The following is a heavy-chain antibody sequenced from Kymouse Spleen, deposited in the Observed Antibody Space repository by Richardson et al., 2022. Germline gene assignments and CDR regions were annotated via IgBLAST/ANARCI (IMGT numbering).Heavy chain of an antibody. CDR1: GFTFDDYA. CDR2: ISWNSGSI. Sequence: EVQLVESGGGLVQPGRSLRLSCAASGFTFDDYAMHWVRQAPGKGLEWVSGISWNSGSIGYADSVKGRFTISRDNAKNSLYLQMNSLRAEDTALYYCAKGDILTYGPHFQHWGQGTLVTVSS. V-gene: IGHV3-9*01. J-gene: IGHJ1*01. D-gene: IGHD3-9*01. CDR3: AKGDILTYGPHFQH.